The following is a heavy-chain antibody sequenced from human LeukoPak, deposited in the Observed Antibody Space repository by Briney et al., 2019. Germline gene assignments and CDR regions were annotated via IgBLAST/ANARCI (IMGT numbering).Heavy chain of an antibody. D-gene: IGHD1-26*01. V-gene: IGHV3-23*01. CDR2: ISGSGGSA. CDR3: AKDRVGSTSSWYFDL. Sequence: GGSLRLSCAASGFTFGSYAMSWVRQAPGKGLEWVSGISGSGGSAYYADSVKGRFTISRDNSKNTLYLQMNSLRAEDTAVYYCAKDRVGSTSSWYFDLWGRGTLVTVSS. J-gene: IGHJ2*01. CDR1: GFTFGSYA.